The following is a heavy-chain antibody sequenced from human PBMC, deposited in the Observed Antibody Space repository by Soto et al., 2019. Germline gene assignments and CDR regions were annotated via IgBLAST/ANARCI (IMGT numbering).Heavy chain of an antibody. CDR3: ARVGPQTDYDFWSGYPVGY. Sequence: QVQLVESGGGLVKPGGSLRLSCAASGFTFSDYYMSWIRQAPGKGLEWVSYISSSGSTIYYADTVKGRLTISRDNANTSLYLQMNSLRAEDTAVYYCARVGPQTDYDFWSGYPVGYWGQGTLVTVSS. V-gene: IGHV3-11*01. J-gene: IGHJ4*02. CDR1: GFTFSDYY. D-gene: IGHD3-3*01. CDR2: ISSSGSTI.